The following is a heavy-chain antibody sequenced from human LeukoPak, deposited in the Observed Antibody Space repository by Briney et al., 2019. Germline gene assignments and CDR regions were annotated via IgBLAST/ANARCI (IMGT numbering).Heavy chain of an antibody. CDR1: GYTFTSYD. J-gene: IGHJ6*03. CDR2: MNPNSGNT. Sequence: ASVKVSCKASGYTFTSYDINWVRRATGQGLEWMGWMNPNSGNTGYAQKFQGRVTITRNTSISTAYMELSSLRSEDTAVYYCAKRRGLELLYYYYMDVWGKGTTVTVSS. D-gene: IGHD1-7*01. CDR3: AKRRGLELLYYYYMDV. V-gene: IGHV1-8*03.